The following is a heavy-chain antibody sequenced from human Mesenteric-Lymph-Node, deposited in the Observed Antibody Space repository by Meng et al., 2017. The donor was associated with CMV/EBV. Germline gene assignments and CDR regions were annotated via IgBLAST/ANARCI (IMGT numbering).Heavy chain of an antibody. D-gene: IGHD3-3*01. V-gene: IGHV4-61*01. CDR1: ASVSSGNYR. Sequence: ASVSSGNYRWGWIRQPPGKGLEWIGYIYNDGTANYNPSLKSRLSISADTSKNQFSLNLSSVTPADTAVYYCASTSGKYYDFWTGYPHWGQGTLVTVSS. CDR3: ASTSGKYYDFWTGYPH. CDR2: IYNDGTA. J-gene: IGHJ4*02.